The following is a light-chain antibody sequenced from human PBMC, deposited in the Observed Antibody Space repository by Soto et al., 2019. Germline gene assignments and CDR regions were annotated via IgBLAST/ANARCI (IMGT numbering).Light chain of an antibody. Sequence: DIQMTQSPSTLSASVGDRVTITCRASQSISSWLAWYQQKPGKAPKLLIYKASSLESGVPSRFSGSGSGTEFTLTISSLQPDDFATYYCQQYNSYSTFGQVTKGDIK. CDR1: QSISSW. CDR3: QQYNSYST. CDR2: KAS. J-gene: IGKJ1*01. V-gene: IGKV1-5*03.